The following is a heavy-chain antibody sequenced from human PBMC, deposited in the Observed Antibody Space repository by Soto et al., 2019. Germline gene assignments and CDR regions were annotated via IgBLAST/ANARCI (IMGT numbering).Heavy chain of an antibody. J-gene: IGHJ4*02. V-gene: IGHV1-3*01. CDR1: GYTFTAYA. CDR2: INAGNGNT. D-gene: IGHD3-3*01. Sequence: ASVKVSCKASGYTFTAYAMHWVRQAPGQRLEWMGWINAGNGNTKYSQKFQGRVTITRDTSASTAYMELSSLRSDDTAVYYCARVREGLRFLEWPLFDYWGQGTLVTVSS. CDR3: ARVREGLRFLEWPLFDY.